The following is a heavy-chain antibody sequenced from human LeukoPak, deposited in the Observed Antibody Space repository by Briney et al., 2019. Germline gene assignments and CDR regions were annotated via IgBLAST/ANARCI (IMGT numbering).Heavy chain of an antibody. CDR1: GFTFRRYE. Sequence: PGGSLRLSCAASGFTFRRYEMNWVRQAPGKGLEWVSYIASSGSTIYYADSVKGRFTISRDNAKNSLYLQMNSLRAEDTAVYYCARGRGASDFWGQGTLVTVSS. CDR3: ARGRGASDF. D-gene: IGHD5-12*01. V-gene: IGHV3-48*03. J-gene: IGHJ4*02. CDR2: IASSGSTI.